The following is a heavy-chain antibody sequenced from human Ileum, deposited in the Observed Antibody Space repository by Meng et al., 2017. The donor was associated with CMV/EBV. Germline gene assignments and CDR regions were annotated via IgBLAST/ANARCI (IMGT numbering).Heavy chain of an antibody. J-gene: IGHJ4*02. CDR1: GYRFAIYG. D-gene: IGHD2-21*02. Sequence: CKAFGYRFAIYGVTWVRQDPGQGLEWMGWVSAKNGETNYGQNFQGRVTVTRDTSTNTAYMELRSLRSDDSAVYYCARAGAEVTRSFDLWGQGTLVTVSS. CDR2: VSAKNGET. CDR3: ARAGAEVTRSFDL. V-gene: IGHV1-18*01.